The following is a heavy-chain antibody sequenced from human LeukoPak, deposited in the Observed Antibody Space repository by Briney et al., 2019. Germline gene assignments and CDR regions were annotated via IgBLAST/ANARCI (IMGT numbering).Heavy chain of an antibody. CDR1: GFTFSSYT. Sequence: GSLRLSCAASGFTFSSYTMSWVRQAPGKGLEWVSTITTSDGNTYYADSVKGRFTISRDISKNTLYLQMNSLRAEDSALYYCARGGRGSAAVVAPRSFDIWGQGTMVTVSS. CDR3: ARGGRGSAAVVAPRSFDI. V-gene: IGHV3-23*01. CDR2: ITTSDGNT. D-gene: IGHD3-22*01. J-gene: IGHJ3*02.